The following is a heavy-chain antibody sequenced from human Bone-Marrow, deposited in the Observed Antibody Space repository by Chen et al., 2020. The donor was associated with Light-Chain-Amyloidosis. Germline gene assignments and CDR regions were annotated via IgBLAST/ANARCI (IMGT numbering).Heavy chain of an antibody. J-gene: IGHJ5*02. Sequence: QLQLQESGPGLVRPSETLSLTCTVSGDSLDNYFYYWGWIRQAPGKGLEWIGTIYTSGSTYYNPSLKSRVAMSVDTSKKQFSLILNSVTAADTAMYYCARPATPIGRIWFDPWGQGILVTVSS. CDR3: ARPATPIGRIWFDP. D-gene: IGHD2-15*01. CDR1: GDSLDNYFYY. CDR2: IYTSGST. V-gene: IGHV4-39*01.